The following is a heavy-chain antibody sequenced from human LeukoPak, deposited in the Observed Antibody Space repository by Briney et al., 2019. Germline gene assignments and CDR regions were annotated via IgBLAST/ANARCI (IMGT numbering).Heavy chain of an antibody. Sequence: GGSLRLSCAASGFTFSSYWMHWVRQAPGKGLEWVSSISTSSSYIYYADSVKGRFTISRDNAKNSLFLQMNSLRAEDTAIYYCAKDRSNIAASDGWFDPWGQGTLVTVSS. D-gene: IGHD6-13*01. V-gene: IGHV3-21*01. CDR2: ISTSSSYI. J-gene: IGHJ5*02. CDR3: AKDRSNIAASDGWFDP. CDR1: GFTFSSYW.